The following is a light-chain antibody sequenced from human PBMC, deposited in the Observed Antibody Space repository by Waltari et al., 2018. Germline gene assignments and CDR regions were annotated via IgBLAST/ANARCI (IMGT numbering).Light chain of an antibody. CDR3: SSYTSSSIPV. V-gene: IGLV2-14*01. Sequence: QSALTQPASVSGSPGQSITISCTGTSSEFGGYNYVSWYQQYPGKVPTLMIYDGSNRPAGCSDRFSGSKSGNTASLTIAGLQAEDEGDYYCSSYTSSSIPVFGGGTKLTVL. CDR2: DGS. CDR1: SSEFGGYNY. J-gene: IGLJ2*01.